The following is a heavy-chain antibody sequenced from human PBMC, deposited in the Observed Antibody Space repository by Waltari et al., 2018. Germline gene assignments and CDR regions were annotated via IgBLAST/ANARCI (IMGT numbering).Heavy chain of an antibody. J-gene: IGHJ4*02. V-gene: IGHV3-30*18. CDR2: ISYDGSNK. CDR1: GFTFSSYG. Sequence: QVQLVESGGGVVQPGRSLRLSCAASGFTFSSYGMHWVRQAPGKGLEWVAVISYDGSNKYYADSVKDRFTISRDNSKNTLYLQMNSLRAEDTAVYYCAKDRWVYCSSTSCYTYLDYWGQGTLVTVSS. CDR3: AKDRWVYCSSTSCYTYLDY. D-gene: IGHD2-2*02.